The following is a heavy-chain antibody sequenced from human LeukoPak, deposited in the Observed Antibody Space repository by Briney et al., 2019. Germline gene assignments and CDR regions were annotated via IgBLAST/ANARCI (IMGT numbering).Heavy chain of an antibody. D-gene: IGHD6-13*01. Sequence: GGSLRLSCAASGFTFSSYAMSWVRQAPGKGLEGVSAISGSGSSTYYADSVKGRFTISRDNSKNTLYLQMNSLRAEDTAVYYCAKDVRYSSSWYCYMDVWGKGTTVTVSS. J-gene: IGHJ6*03. CDR2: ISGSGSST. CDR3: AKDVRYSSSWYCYMDV. V-gene: IGHV3-23*01. CDR1: GFTFSSYA.